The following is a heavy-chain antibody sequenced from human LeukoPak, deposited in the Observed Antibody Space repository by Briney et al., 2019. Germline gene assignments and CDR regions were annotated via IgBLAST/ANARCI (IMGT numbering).Heavy chain of an antibody. CDR1: GGSISNYH. J-gene: IGHJ5*02. D-gene: IGHD1-26*01. V-gene: IGHV4-59*01. CDR2: IYNSGTT. CDR3: ARGSGRYMFDP. Sequence: SETLSLTCTVSGGSISNYHWTWIRQPPGKGLEYIEYIYNSGTTFYNSSLRSRVAISLDSSKKQFFLRLSSVTAADTAVYYCARGSGRYMFDPWGQGTLVTVSS.